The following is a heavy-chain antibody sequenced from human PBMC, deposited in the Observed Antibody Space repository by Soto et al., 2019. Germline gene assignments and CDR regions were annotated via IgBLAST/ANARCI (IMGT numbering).Heavy chain of an antibody. CDR1: GFTFSSYA. V-gene: IGHV3-23*01. Sequence: GGSLRLSCAASGFTFSSYAMSWVRQAPGKVLEWVSAISGSGGSTYYADSVKGRFTISRDNSKNTLYLQMNSLRAEDTAVYYCARLGYCSSTSCSTFDYWGQGTLVTVSS. J-gene: IGHJ4*02. D-gene: IGHD2-2*01. CDR2: ISGSGGST. CDR3: ARLGYCSSTSCSTFDY.